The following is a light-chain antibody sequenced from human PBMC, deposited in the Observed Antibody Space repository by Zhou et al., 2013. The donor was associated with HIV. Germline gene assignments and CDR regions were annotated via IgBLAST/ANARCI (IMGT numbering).Light chain of an antibody. CDR3: QQYARSPLT. Sequence: PGERATLSCRASQSVSSYLAWYQQKPGQTPRLLIYGASSRATGIPDRFSGSGSGTDFTLTINRLEPQDFAVYYCQQYARSPLTFGGGTKVDIK. CDR2: GAS. J-gene: IGKJ4*01. V-gene: IGKV3-20*01. CDR1: QSVSSY.